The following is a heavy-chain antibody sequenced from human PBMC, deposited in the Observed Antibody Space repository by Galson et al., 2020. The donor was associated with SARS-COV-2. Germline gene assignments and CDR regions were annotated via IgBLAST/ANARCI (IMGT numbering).Heavy chain of an antibody. V-gene: IGHV3-30-3*01. CDR3: ARTHSGSYKGCFEY. CDR1: GFTFSSYA. Sequence: GESLKISCAASGFTFSSYAMHWVRQAPGKALEWVAVISYDGSNKYYADSVKRRFTISRDNSKNTLYLQMNSLRAEDTAVYYCARTHSGSYKGCFEYWGQGTLVTVS. CDR2: ISYDGSNK. J-gene: IGHJ4*02. D-gene: IGHD1-26*01.